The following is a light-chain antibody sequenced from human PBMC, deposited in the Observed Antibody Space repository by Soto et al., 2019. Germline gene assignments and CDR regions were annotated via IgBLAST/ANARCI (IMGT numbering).Light chain of an antibody. V-gene: IGLV2-11*01. CDR3: CSYAGNYRVV. J-gene: IGLJ2*01. Sequence: QSVLTQPRSVSGSPGQSVTISCTGTNNDVGGYDYVSWYQQHAGKAPKVIIYDVYKRPSGVPDRISGSKSGNTASLTISGLQAGDEANFYCCSYAGNYRVVFGGGTKVTVL. CDR1: NNDVGGYDY. CDR2: DVY.